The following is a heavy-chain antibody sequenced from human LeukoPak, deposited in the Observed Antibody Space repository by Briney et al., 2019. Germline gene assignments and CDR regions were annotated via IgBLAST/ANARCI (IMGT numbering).Heavy chain of an antibody. Sequence: PSETLSLTCTVSGGSISSGSYYWSWIRQPAGKGLEWIGRIYTSGSTNYNPSLKSRVTISVDTSKNQFSLKLSSVTAADTAVYYCANYYYDSSGQFDYWGQGTLVTVSS. V-gene: IGHV4-61*02. D-gene: IGHD3-22*01. J-gene: IGHJ4*02. CDR1: GGSISSGSYY. CDR2: IYTSGST. CDR3: ANYYYDSSGQFDY.